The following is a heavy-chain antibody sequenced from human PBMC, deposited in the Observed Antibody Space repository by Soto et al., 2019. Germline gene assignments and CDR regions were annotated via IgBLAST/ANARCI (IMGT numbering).Heavy chain of an antibody. D-gene: IGHD6-13*01. Sequence: GGSLLLSCTASGFPFSSYSMHWVRQDPGKGLEWVAVISYDGSNKYYADSVKGRFTISRDNSKNTLYLQMNSLRAEDTDVYYCAKGKFAGTDYYYGMDVWGQGTTVTVS. CDR3: AKGKFAGTDYYYGMDV. V-gene: IGHV3-30*18. CDR2: ISYDGSNK. J-gene: IGHJ6*02. CDR1: GFPFSSYS.